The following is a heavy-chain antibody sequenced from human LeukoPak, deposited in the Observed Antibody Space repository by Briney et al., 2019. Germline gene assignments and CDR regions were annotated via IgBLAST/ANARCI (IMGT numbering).Heavy chain of an antibody. CDR1: GGSISSYY. CDR2: IYYSGCT. J-gene: IGHJ3*02. Sequence: SETLSLTCTVSGGSISSYYWSWIRQPPGKGLEWIGYIYYSGCTNYHPSLKSRVTISVDTSKNQFSLKLSSVTAADTAVYYCARIRRGPQGMAFDIWGQGTMVTVSS. D-gene: IGHD3-10*01. CDR3: ARIRRGPQGMAFDI. V-gene: IGHV4-59*01.